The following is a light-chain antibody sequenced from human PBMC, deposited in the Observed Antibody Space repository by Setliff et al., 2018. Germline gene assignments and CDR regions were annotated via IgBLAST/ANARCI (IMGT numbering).Light chain of an antibody. CDR2: EVD. CDR3: CSYAGSNNYV. CDR1: SSDIGNYDL. Sequence: QSALTQPASVSGSPGQSITISCTGTSSDIGNYDLVSWYQHSPGEAPKLLIYEVDERPSGVSNRFSGSKSGNTASLTISGLQAEDGADYSCCSYAGSNNYVFGTGTKSPS. V-gene: IGLV2-23*02. J-gene: IGLJ1*01.